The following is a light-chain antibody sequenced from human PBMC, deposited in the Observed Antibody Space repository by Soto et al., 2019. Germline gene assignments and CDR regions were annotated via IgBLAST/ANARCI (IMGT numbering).Light chain of an antibody. CDR1: QSISDT. V-gene: IGKV3-15*01. Sequence: EIVMTQSPATLSVSPGGRATLSCRASQSISDTLAWYQQKPGQAPRLLIHGASTRAPGFPARFSGSGSGTDFTLTISSLQSEDFEVYYCQQYDNWPWTFGQGTKVDIK. CDR2: GAS. CDR3: QQYDNWPWT. J-gene: IGKJ1*01.